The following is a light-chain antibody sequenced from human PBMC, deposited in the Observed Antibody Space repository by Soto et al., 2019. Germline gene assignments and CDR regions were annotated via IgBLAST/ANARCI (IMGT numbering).Light chain of an antibody. CDR2: AAS. CDR1: QDINTY. V-gene: IGKV1-9*01. Sequence: DIKLTQSPSFLSASVGERVTITCRASQDINTYLAWYQQKPGKAPKLLIFAASTLQNGVPSRFSGSGSGTEFTVTITSLQPEDFATYYCQQRKSYPITFGQGTRLEIK. J-gene: IGKJ5*01. CDR3: QQRKSYPIT.